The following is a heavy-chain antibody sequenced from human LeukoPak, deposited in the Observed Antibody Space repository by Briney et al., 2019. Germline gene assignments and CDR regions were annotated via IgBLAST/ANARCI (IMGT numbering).Heavy chain of an antibody. CDR3: AKDLGYCSGGSCYSVGYYYYYGMDV. CDR1: GFTFDDYA. Sequence: GGSLRLSCAASGFTFDDYAMHWVRQAPGKGLEWVSGISWNSGSIGYADSVKGRFTISRDNAKNSLYLQMNSLRAEDTALYYCAKDLGYCSGGSCYSVGYYYYYGMDVWGQGTTVTVSS. V-gene: IGHV3-9*01. J-gene: IGHJ6*02. D-gene: IGHD2-15*01. CDR2: ISWNSGSI.